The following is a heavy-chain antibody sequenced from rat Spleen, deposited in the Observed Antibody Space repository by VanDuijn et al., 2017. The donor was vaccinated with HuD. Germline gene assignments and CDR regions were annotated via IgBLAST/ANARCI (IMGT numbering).Heavy chain of an antibody. D-gene: IGHD1-2*01. J-gene: IGHJ4*01. Sequence: EVQLVETGGGLVHPGESLKLSCAASGFTFSNYYMAWVRQAPKKGLEWVATISTSGSRTYYPDSVKGRFTISRDNAKSSLYLQMNSLKSEDTATYYCARGDYSSYIDYYVMDAWGQGASVTVSS. CDR3: ARGDYSSYIDYYVMDA. CDR1: GFTFSNYY. V-gene: IGHV5-25*01. CDR2: ISTSGSRT.